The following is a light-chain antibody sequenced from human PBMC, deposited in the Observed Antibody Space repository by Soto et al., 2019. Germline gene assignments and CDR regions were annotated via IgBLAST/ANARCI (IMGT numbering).Light chain of an antibody. CDR1: QIVSSGY. Sequence: EIVLTQSPGTLSLSPGEIATLSCRASQIVSSGYLAWYQQRPGQAPRLLMYDASIRATGIPDRFIGSGSGTDFTLPISRLEPEDFAVYYCQQYGNSPPFSFGQGTKLEIK. V-gene: IGKV3-20*01. CDR2: DAS. J-gene: IGKJ2*03. CDR3: QQYGNSPPFS.